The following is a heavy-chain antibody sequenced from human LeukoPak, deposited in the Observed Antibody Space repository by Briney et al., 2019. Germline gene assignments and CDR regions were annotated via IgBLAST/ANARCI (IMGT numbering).Heavy chain of an antibody. V-gene: IGHV1-18*01. CDR3: ARELVGGITMIVLDY. J-gene: IGHJ4*02. Sequence: GASVKVSCKASGYTFTSYGISWARQAPGQGLEWMGWISAYNGNTNYAQKLQGRVTMTTDTSTSTAYMELRSLRSDDTAVYYCARELVGGITMIVLDYWGQGTLVTVSS. CDR1: GYTFTSYG. CDR2: ISAYNGNT. D-gene: IGHD3-22*01.